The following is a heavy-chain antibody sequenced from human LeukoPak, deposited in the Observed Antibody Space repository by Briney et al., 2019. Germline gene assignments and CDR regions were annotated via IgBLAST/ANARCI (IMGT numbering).Heavy chain of an antibody. CDR3: AKVMDYYYDSSGYYSPFDY. CDR2: IYSDGIST. J-gene: IGHJ4*02. CDR1: GFTFSSYW. D-gene: IGHD3-22*01. Sequence: GGSLRLSCAASGFTFSSYWMHWVRQAPGKGLVWVSRIYSDGISTSYADSVKGRFTISRDNSKNTLYLQMNSLRAEDTAVYYCAKVMDYYYDSSGYYSPFDYWGQGTLVTVSS. V-gene: IGHV3-74*01.